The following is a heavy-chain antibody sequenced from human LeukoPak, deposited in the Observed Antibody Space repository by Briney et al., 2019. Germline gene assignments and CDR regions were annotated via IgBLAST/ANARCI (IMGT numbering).Heavy chain of an antibody. CDR1: GGSISSSSYY. Sequence: SETLSLTCTVSGGSISSSSYYWGWIRQPPGKGLEWIGSIYYSGSTYYNPSLKSRVTISVDTSKNQFSLKLSSVTAADTAVYYCATTYYYDSSGYYSQNAFGYWGQGTLVTVSS. CDR2: IYYSGST. CDR3: ATTYYYDSSGYYSQNAFGY. D-gene: IGHD3-22*01. J-gene: IGHJ4*02. V-gene: IGHV4-39*07.